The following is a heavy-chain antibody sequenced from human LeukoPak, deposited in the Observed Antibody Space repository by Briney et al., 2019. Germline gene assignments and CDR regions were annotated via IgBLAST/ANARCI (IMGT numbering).Heavy chain of an antibody. CDR2: FDPEDGET. V-gene: IGHV1-24*01. CDR1: GYTLTELS. J-gene: IGHJ3*02. Sequence: ASVKVSCKVSGYTLTELSMHWVRQAPGKGLEWMGGFDPEDGETIYAQKFQGRVTMTEDTSTDTAYMELSSLRSEDTAVYYCARDRGYYDSSGYYYLDAFDIWGQGTMVTVSS. D-gene: IGHD3-22*01. CDR3: ARDRGYYDSSGYYYLDAFDI.